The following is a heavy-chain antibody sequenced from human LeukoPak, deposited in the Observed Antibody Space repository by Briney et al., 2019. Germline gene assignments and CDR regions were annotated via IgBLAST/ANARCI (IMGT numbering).Heavy chain of an antibody. Sequence: ASVKVSCKASGYTFTSYGISWVRQAPGQGLEWIGWISAYNGNTNYAQKLQGRVTMTTDTSTSTAYMELRSLRSDDTAVYYCVGNMVRGVIITDYFDYWGQGTLVTVSS. D-gene: IGHD3-10*01. CDR3: VGNMVRGVIITDYFDY. V-gene: IGHV1-18*01. CDR2: ISAYNGNT. J-gene: IGHJ4*02. CDR1: GYTFTSYG.